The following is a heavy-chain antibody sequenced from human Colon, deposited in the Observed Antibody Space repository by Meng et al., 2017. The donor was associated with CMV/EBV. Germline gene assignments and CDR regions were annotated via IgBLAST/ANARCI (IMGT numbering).Heavy chain of an antibody. Sequence: GESLKISCAASGFTFSNAWMSWVRQAPGKGLEWVGRIKSKTDGGTTDYAAPVKGRFTISRDDSKNTLYLQMNSLKTEDTAVYSCISPLINRWGQGTLVTVSS. CDR1: GFTFSNAW. D-gene: IGHD3-10*01. J-gene: IGHJ4*01. V-gene: IGHV3-15*01. CDR3: ISPLINR. CDR2: IKSKTDGGTT.